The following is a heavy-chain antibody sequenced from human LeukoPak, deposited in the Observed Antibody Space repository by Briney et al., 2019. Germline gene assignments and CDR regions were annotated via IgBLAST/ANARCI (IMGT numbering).Heavy chain of an antibody. V-gene: IGHV5-51*01. CDR3: ARLANTAFDY. CDR2: INPGDSDT. Sequence: GDSLKISCKGSGYRFTSYWIGWVRQMPGKGLEWMGMINPGDSDTRYSPSFQGQVTFSADKSINTAYLQWSSLKASDTAMYYCARLANTAFDYWGQGTLVTVSS. CDR1: GYRFTSYW. D-gene: IGHD4/OR15-4a*01. J-gene: IGHJ4*02.